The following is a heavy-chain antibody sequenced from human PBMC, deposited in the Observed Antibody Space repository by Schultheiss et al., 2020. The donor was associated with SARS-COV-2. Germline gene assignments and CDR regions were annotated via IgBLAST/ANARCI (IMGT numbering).Heavy chain of an antibody. J-gene: IGHJ4*02. D-gene: IGHD5-12*01. CDR2: ISYDGSNK. CDR3: ARPGPTIGVVDY. Sequence: GGSLRLSCAASGFTFSSYGMHWVRQAPGKGLEWVAVISYDGSNKYYADSVKGRFTISRDNSKNTLYLQMNSLRAEDTAVYYCARPGPTIGVVDYWGQGTLVTVSS. CDR1: GFTFSSYG. V-gene: IGHV3-30*03.